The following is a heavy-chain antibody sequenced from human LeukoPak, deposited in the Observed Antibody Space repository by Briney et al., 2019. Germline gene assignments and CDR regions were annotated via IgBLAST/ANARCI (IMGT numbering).Heavy chain of an antibody. Sequence: SETLSLTCTVSGGSISNYYWSWIRQPPGKRLEWIGYIYYSGSTNYNPSLKSRVTISVDTSKNQFSLKLSSVTAADTAVYYCARRYDYGGKTPVDWGQGTLVTVSS. J-gene: IGHJ4*02. CDR1: GGSISNYY. CDR3: ARRYDYGGKTPVD. V-gene: IGHV4-59*08. D-gene: IGHD4-23*01. CDR2: IYYSGST.